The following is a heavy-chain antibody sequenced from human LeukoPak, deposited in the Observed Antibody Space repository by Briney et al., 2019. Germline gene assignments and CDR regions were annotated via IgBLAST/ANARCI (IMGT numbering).Heavy chain of an antibody. Sequence: GASVKVSCKVSGYTLTELSMHWVRQAPGKGLEWMGGSDPEDGETIYAQKFQGRVTMTEDTSTDTAYMELSSLRSEDTAVYYCATISAYYYGSGSGYFDYWGQGTLVTVSS. CDR2: SDPEDGET. J-gene: IGHJ4*02. V-gene: IGHV1-24*01. CDR1: GYTLTELS. CDR3: ATISAYYYGSGSGYFDY. D-gene: IGHD3-10*01.